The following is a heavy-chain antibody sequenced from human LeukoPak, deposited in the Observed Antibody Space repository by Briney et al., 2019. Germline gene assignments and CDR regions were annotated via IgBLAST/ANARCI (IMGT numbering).Heavy chain of an antibody. D-gene: IGHD1-26*01. CDR1: GGSINSGNYY. J-gene: IGHJ4*02. V-gene: IGHV4-61*02. CDR2: IYTNGGI. Sequence: SETLSLTCTVSGGSINSGNYYWNWIRQPAGKGLEWIGRIYTNGGIMYNPSLKSRVAISMDTSKNQFSLDLNSVTDADTAMYYCAREGAGYYWGQGTLVTVSS. CDR3: AREGAGYY.